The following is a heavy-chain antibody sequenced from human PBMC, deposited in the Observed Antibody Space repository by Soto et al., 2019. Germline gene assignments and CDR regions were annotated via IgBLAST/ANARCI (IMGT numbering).Heavy chain of an antibody. CDR1: GFTFSSYA. J-gene: IGHJ6*02. CDR2: ISGSGGST. CDR3: AKDVGSGIYYYGMDV. D-gene: IGHD3-10*01. Sequence: PGGSLRLSCAASGFTFSSYAMSWVRQAPGKGLEWVSAISGSGGSTYYADSVKGRFTISRDNSKNTLYLQMNSLRAEDTAVYYCAKDVGSGIYYYGMDVWGQGTTVTAP. V-gene: IGHV3-23*01.